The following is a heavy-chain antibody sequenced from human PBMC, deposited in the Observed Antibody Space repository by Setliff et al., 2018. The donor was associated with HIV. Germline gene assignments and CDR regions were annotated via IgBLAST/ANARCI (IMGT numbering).Heavy chain of an antibody. V-gene: IGHV1-18*01. Sequence: ASVKVSCKASGYTFTSYGLSWVRQAPGQGLEWMGWISDYNSNTEYAQKLQGRVTMTKDTSTSTAYMDLRSLRSDDTAVYFCARDGEYQVLHYYYSGMDVWGQGTTVTVSS. CDR2: ISDYNSNT. CDR3: ARDGEYQVLHYYYSGMDV. J-gene: IGHJ6*02. CDR1: GYTFTSYG. D-gene: IGHD2-2*01.